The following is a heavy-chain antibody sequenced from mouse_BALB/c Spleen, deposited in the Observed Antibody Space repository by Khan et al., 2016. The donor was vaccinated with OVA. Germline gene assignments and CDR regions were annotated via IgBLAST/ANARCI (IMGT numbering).Heavy chain of an antibody. J-gene: IGHJ3*01. D-gene: IGHD2-4*01. Sequence: QVQLKESGPGLVQPSQSLSITCTVSGFSLTNYVVHWVRQSPGKGLEWLGLIWSGGSTDYNAAFISRLSIRKDNSKSQVFFKMNSLQANDTAIYYCARNYDYDEGLAYWGQGTLVTVSA. CDR1: GFSLTNYV. CDR3: ARNYDYDEGLAY. CDR2: IWSGGST. V-gene: IGHV2-2*02.